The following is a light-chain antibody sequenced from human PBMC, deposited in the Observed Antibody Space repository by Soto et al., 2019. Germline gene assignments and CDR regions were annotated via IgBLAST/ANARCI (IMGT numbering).Light chain of an antibody. CDR3: QKYNSAPLT. CDR1: QGISDY. CDR2: AAT. Sequence: IQMTQSPSSLSASVGDRVTISCRASQGISDYVAWYQQKPGKAPKLLILAATILESGVPSRFSGSGSGTDFSLTITSLQPEDVTTYYCQKYNSAPLTFGGGTKVEIK. J-gene: IGKJ4*01. V-gene: IGKV1-27*01.